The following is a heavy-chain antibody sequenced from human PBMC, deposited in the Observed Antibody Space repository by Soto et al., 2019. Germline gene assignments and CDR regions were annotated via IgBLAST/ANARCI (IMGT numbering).Heavy chain of an antibody. CDR1: GDSIRSGNCY. J-gene: IGHJ1*01. D-gene: IGHD2-21*02. CDR2: ISYSGGP. V-gene: IGHV4-31*03. Sequence: PSETLSLTCTVSGDSIRSGNCYWTWIRQHPGKGPEWVGYISYSGGPYYNPSLKRRVTISEDTSMNQFSLRLDSLTAADTAVYFCACRVTRPFGYFHHWGQGALVTVSS. CDR3: ACRVTRPFGYFHH.